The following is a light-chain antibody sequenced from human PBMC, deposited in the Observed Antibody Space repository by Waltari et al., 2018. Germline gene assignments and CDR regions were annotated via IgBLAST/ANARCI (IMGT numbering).Light chain of an antibody. CDR2: GAS. J-gene: IGKJ1*01. V-gene: IGKV3-20*01. Sequence: IVLTQSPGTLSLSPGKSATPSCRASQSVGGTLAWYQQKPGQAPRLLMYGASIRAPGTPDRFSGTGSGTDFSLTISRLEPEDFAVYYCQHYVRLPATFGQGTKVEIK. CDR1: QSVGGT. CDR3: QHYVRLPAT.